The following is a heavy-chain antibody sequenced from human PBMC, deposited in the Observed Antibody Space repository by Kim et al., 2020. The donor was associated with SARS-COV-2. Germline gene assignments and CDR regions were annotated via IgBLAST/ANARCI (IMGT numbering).Heavy chain of an antibody. CDR1: GYTFSSYA. CDR3: AREPRRYCSGGSCYSYYYGMDV. D-gene: IGHD2-15*01. CDR2: INTNTENP. V-gene: IGHV7-4-1*02. J-gene: IGHJ6*02. Sequence: ASVKVSCKASGYTFSSYAMNWVRQAPGQGLEWMGWINTNTENPTYAQGFTGRFVFSLDTSVSTAYLQISSLKAEDTAVYYCAREPRRYCSGGSCYSYYYGMDVWGQGTTVTVSS.